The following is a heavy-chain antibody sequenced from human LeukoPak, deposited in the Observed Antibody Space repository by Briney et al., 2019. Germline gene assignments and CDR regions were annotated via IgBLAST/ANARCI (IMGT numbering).Heavy chain of an antibody. CDR1: GFTFSSYW. CDR2: INSDGSST. J-gene: IGHJ5*02. D-gene: IGHD2-2*01. CDR3: AREGQYQLLVYWFDP. V-gene: IGHV3-74*01. Sequence: GGSLRLSCAASGFTFSSYWMHWVRQAPGKGLVWVSRINSDGSSTSYADSVKGRFTISRDNAKNTLYLQMNSLRAEDTAVYYCAREGQYQLLVYWFDPWGQGTLVTASP.